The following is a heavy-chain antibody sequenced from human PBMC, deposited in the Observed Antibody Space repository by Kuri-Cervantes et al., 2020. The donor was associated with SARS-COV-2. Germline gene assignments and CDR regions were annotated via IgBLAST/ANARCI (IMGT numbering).Heavy chain of an antibody. CDR1: GFTFSSYW. D-gene: IGHD1-26*01. J-gene: IGHJ4*02. V-gene: IGHV3-20*01. CDR3: ARERSGSYDY. CDR2: INWNGGST. Sequence: GESLKISCAASGFTFSSYWMSWVRQAPGKGLEWVSGINWNGGSTGYADSVKGRFTISRDNAKNSLYLQMNSLRAEDTALYHCARERSGSYDYWGQGTLVTVPQ.